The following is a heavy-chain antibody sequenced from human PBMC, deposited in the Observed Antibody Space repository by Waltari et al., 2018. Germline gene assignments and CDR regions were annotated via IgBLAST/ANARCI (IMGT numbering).Heavy chain of an antibody. CDR3: AKDAFGNTYLDF. CDR2: IWFDGSDK. D-gene: IGHD2-2*02. CDR1: GFTFSNFG. Sequence: QVNLVESGGGVVQPGGSLRLSCAPSGFTFSNFGIHWVRQAPGKGLEWVALIWFDGSDKFYADSVRGRFTISRDNSARTLYLDMDSLRLDDTAMYYCAKDAFGNTYLDFWGQGTLVTVSS. J-gene: IGHJ4*02. V-gene: IGHV3-30*02.